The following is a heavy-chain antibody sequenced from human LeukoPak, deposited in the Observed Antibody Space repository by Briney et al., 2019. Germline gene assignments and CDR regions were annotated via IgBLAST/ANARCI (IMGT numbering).Heavy chain of an antibody. D-gene: IGHD3-22*01. Sequence: SGGSLRLSCAASGFTFSRYWVHWVRQAPGKGLEWVSRINPDGSTTTYADSVKGRFTISRVNAKNTVYPQMNSLRAEDTAVYYCARVLSGSWDWFDPWGQGTLVTVSS. J-gene: IGHJ5*02. CDR1: GFTFSRYW. CDR3: ARVLSGSWDWFDP. V-gene: IGHV3-74*01. CDR2: INPDGSTT.